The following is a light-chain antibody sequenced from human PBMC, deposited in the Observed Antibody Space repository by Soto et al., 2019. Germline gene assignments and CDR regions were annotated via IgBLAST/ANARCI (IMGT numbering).Light chain of an antibody. CDR2: DVT. CDR1: SSDVGDYDY. CDR3: CANAGSYTDV. Sequence: QSALTQPRSVSGSPGQSVTISCTGTSSDVGDYDYVSWYQQSPGKAPKLLIYDVTRRPSGVPDRFSGSKSGSTASLTISGLQTEDEADYYCCANAGSYTDVFGTGTKVTVL. J-gene: IGLJ1*01. V-gene: IGLV2-11*01.